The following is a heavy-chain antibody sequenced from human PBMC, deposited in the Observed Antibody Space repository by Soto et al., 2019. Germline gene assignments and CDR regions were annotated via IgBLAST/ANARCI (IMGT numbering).Heavy chain of an antibody. CDR1: GFIFNSYG. CDR2: ISSTSTYI. CDR3: ARDRSPGMFFPDFDF. Sequence: EVQLVESGGGLAKPGGSLRLSCAASGFIFNSYGMNWVRLSPGRGLEWVSSISSTSTYIEYADSVKGRFIISRDNAENSLFLQMNSLRAEDTAVYYCARDRSPGMFFPDFDFWGQGALVTVSS. V-gene: IGHV3-21*01. D-gene: IGHD3-10*02. J-gene: IGHJ4*02.